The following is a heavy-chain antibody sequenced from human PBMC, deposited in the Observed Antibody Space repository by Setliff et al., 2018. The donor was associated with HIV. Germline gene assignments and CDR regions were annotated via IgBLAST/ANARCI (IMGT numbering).Heavy chain of an antibody. V-gene: IGHV1-69*13. CDR3: ARAPAHEHSTGWYSSSNRFDP. J-gene: IGHJ5*02. Sequence: AVKVSCKAAGGTFSGHAINWVRQAPGQGVEWMGEIIPLFGTAHYAQRFQGRVTITADASTNTAYMELSRLKSADTAVYYCARAPAHEHSTGWYSSSNRFDPWGQGTLVTVSS. CDR1: GGTFSGHA. CDR2: IIPLFGTA. D-gene: IGHD6-19*01.